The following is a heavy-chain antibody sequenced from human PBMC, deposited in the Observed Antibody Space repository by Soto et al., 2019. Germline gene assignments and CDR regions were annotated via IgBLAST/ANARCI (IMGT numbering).Heavy chain of an antibody. J-gene: IGHJ6*02. V-gene: IGHV1-8*01. CDR1: GYTFTDYD. D-gene: IGHD6-13*01. CDR3: ARGRFHSETSTWFGF. CDR2: VSPNSGNT. Sequence: ASVKVSCKASGYTFTDYDINWVRQAPGQGLEWMGWVSPNSGNTVYAQKFQDRVTMTRDTSISTAYMELNNLRFEDTAMYYCARGRFHSETSTWFGFWGQGTTVTVSS.